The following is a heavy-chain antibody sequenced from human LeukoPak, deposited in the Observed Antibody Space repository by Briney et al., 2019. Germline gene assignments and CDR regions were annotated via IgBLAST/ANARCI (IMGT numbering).Heavy chain of an antibody. J-gene: IGHJ4*02. CDR2: ISGSGGST. CDR3: AKDTGVVAAGASAFDY. D-gene: IGHD6-13*01. V-gene: IGHV3-23*01. Sequence: GGSLRLSCAASGFTFSSYAMSWVRQAPGKGLEWVSAISGSGGSTYYADSVKGRFNISRDKPKNTLYLQMSSLSPEDTAVYYCAKDTGVVAAGASAFDYWGQGTLVTVSS. CDR1: GFTFSSYA.